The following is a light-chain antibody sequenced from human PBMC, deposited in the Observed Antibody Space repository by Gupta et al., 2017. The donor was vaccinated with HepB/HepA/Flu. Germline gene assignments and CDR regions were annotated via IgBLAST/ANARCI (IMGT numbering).Light chain of an antibody. CDR2: NDD. CDR3: AAWDNSLSAYV. CDR1: SSNVGRDN. V-gene: IGLV1-47*02. Sequence: QPVLTQPPSASGTPGQRVAISCSGSSSNVGRDNVYWYRQLPGTAPKLLIYNDDRRPSGVPDRFSGSKSGTSASLAIIGLRSEDEADYYCAAWDNSLSAYVFGTGTWVTVL. J-gene: IGLJ1*01.